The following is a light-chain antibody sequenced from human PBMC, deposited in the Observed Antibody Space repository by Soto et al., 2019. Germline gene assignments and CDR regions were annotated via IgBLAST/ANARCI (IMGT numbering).Light chain of an antibody. CDR1: RTDGDGHDY. V-gene: IGLV2-14*03. CDR2: DVY. CDR3: TSYTATLPFYV. Sequence: QSALTQPASVSGSPGQSIAISCIGVRTDGDGHDYVSWYQQHPGQAPQLIIYDVYNRPSGVSDRFSGSKSGNTASLVISGLQAEDVVDYFSTSYTATLPFYVFGAGTKVTV. J-gene: IGLJ1*01.